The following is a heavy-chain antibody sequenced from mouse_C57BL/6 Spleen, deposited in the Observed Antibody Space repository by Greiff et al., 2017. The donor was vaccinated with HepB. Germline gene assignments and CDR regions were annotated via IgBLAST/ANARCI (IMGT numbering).Heavy chain of an antibody. CDR1: GYTFTSYW. V-gene: IGHV1-64*01. J-gene: IGHJ2*01. CDR2: IHPNSGST. CDR3: ARTGPYYFDY. D-gene: IGHD4-1*01. Sequence: VQLQQPGAELVKPGASVKLSCKASGYTFTSYWMHWVKQRPGQGLEWIVMIHPNSGSTNYNEKFKSKATLTVDKSSSTAYMQLSSLTSEDSAVYYCARTGPYYFDYWGQGTTLTVSS.